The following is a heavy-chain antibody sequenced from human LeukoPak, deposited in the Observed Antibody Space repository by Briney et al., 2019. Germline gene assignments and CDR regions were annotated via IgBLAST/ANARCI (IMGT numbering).Heavy chain of an antibody. CDR3: ARGQQDSISGFDY. J-gene: IGHJ4*02. Sequence: PSETLSLTCTVSGGSISSYYWSWLRQPPGKGLEWLGYIYYSGSTNYNPSLKSRVTISVDTSKNQFSLKLSSVTAADTAVYYCARGQQDSISGFDYWGQGTLVTVSS. D-gene: IGHD3-22*01. CDR1: GGSISSYY. CDR2: IYYSGST. V-gene: IGHV4-59*13.